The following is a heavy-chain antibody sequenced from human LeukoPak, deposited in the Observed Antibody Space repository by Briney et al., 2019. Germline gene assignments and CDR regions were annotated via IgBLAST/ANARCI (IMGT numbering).Heavy chain of an antibody. D-gene: IGHD1-1*01. CDR1: GFTFDDYA. Sequence: PGGSLRLSCAASGFTFDDYAMHWVRQAPGKGLEWVSGISWNSGSIGYADSVKGRFTISRDNSKNTLYLQMNSLRPEDTAVYYCAKDIYIYGAGGYNFDYWGQGTLVTVSS. J-gene: IGHJ4*02. V-gene: IGHV3-9*01. CDR2: ISWNSGSI. CDR3: AKDIYIYGAGGYNFDY.